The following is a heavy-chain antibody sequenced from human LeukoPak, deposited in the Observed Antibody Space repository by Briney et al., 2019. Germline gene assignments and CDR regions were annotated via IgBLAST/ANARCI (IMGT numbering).Heavy chain of an antibody. Sequence: SETLSLTCAVYGGSFSGYYWSWIRQPPGKGLEWIGEINHSGSTNYNPSLKSRVTISVDTSKNQFSLKLSSVTAADTAVYYCARGIIYGDYRPGGWGQGTLVTVSS. CDR2: INHSGST. CDR1: GGSFSGYY. J-gene: IGHJ4*02. D-gene: IGHD4-17*01. CDR3: ARGIIYGDYRPGG. V-gene: IGHV4-34*01.